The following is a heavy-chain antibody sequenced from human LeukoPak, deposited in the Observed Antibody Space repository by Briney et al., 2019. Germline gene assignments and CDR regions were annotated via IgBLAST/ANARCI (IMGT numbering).Heavy chain of an antibody. CDR1: GFTFSSYW. CDR3: SRGAGDGSGSYLIDY. Sequence: GGSLRLSCAASGFTFSSYWMHWVRQAPGKGLVWVSRINSAESNTNYADSVKGRFTISRDNAKNTLYLQMNSLRAEGTAVYYCSRGAGDGSGSYLIDYWGQGTLVTVSS. D-gene: IGHD3-10*01. J-gene: IGHJ4*02. CDR2: INSAESNT. V-gene: IGHV3-74*01.